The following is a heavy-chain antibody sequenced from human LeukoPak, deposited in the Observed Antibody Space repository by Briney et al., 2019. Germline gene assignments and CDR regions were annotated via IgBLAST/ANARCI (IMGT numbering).Heavy chain of an antibody. CDR2: TYTDTSA. CDR1: GFTFSDYY. J-gene: IGHJ5*02. V-gene: IGHV3-66*02. Sequence: PGGSLRLSCAASGFTFSDYYMSWVRQAPGKGLEGVSLTYTDTSAYYADSVKGRFTISRDNSKNTLNLQMNSLRVEDTAVYYCARESWGPVGPWGQGTLVTVSS. D-gene: IGHD7-27*01. CDR3: ARESWGPVGP.